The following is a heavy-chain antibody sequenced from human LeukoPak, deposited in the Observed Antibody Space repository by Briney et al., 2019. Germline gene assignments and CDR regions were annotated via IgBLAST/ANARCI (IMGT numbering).Heavy chain of an antibody. D-gene: IGHD1-26*01. CDR2: IIPIFGTA. J-gene: IGHJ6*03. Sequence: GASVSVSCKPSGGTFSSYAISWVRQAPGQGLEWMGGIIPIFGTANYAQKFQGRVTITTDESTSTAYMELSSLRSEDTAVYYCARGARGYSGSYYYYYMDVWGKGTTVTVSS. CDR3: ARGARGYSGSYYYYYMDV. CDR1: GGTFSSYA. V-gene: IGHV1-69*05.